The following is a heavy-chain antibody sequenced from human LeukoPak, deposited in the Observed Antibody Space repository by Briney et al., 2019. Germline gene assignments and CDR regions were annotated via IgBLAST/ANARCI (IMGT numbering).Heavy chain of an antibody. J-gene: IGHJ4*02. Sequence: GGSLRLSCAASGFTFHDFAMHWVRQAPGKGLEWVADISNDERNKYYRDSVKGRFTISRDNSKNTVYLQMNSLRTEDTAVYYCARPSPPGDGYNPCDYWGPGALVIVSS. CDR1: GFTFHDFA. CDR2: ISNDERNK. D-gene: IGHD5-24*01. V-gene: IGHV3-30*04. CDR3: ARPSPPGDGYNPCDY.